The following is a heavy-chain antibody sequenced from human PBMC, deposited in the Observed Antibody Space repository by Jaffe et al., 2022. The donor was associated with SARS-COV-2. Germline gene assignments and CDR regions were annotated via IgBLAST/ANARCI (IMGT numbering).Heavy chain of an antibody. CDR3: AGEPRNLAY. CDR1: GFTFSSIW. CDR2: ISQDGSQI. J-gene: IGHJ4*02. Sequence: VQLVESGGGLVQPGGSLRLSCVVSGFTFSSIWMTWVRQAPEKGLEWVAMISQDGSQIYYVDSVKGRFTISRDNAKNSLFLQMNSLRVEDTAAYFCAGEPRNLAYWGQGTLVAVSS. V-gene: IGHV3-7*01.